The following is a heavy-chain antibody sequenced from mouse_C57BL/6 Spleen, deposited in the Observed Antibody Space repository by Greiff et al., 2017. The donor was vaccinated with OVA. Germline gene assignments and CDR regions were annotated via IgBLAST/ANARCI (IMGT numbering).Heavy chain of an antibody. CDR3: ARGIYYYGSCYFDY. CDR2: INYDGSST. V-gene: IGHV5-16*01. CDR1: GFTFSDYY. J-gene: IGHJ2*01. Sequence: EVKLVESEGGLVQPGSSMKLSCTASGFTFSDYYMAWVRQVPEKGLEWVANINYDGSSTYYLDSLKNRFIISRDNAKNILYLQMSSLKSEDTATYDCARGIYYYGSCYFDYWGQGTTLTVSS. D-gene: IGHD1-1*01.